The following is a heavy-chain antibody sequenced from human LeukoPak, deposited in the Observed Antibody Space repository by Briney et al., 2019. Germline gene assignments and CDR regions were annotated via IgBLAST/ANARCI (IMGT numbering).Heavy chain of an antibody. J-gene: IGHJ1*01. V-gene: IGHV3-30*03. CDR2: ISYDGSNK. Sequence: QTGGSLRLSCAASGFTFSSYGIHWVRQAPGKGLEWVPFISYDGSNKYYADSVKGRFTVSRDNAKNSLYLQMNSLAVEDTAVYYCTTPAAGPRAEYSQYWGQGTLVTVSS. CDR3: TTPAAGPRAEYSQY. CDR1: GFTFSSYG. D-gene: IGHD6-13*01.